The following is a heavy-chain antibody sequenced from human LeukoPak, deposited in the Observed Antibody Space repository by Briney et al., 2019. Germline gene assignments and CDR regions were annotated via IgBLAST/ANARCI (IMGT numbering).Heavy chain of an antibody. V-gene: IGHV3-30*02. J-gene: IGHJ5*02. CDR2: IRYDGSNK. D-gene: IGHD2-2*01. CDR3: AKGYCSSISCRRGASWRFDP. CDR1: GFTFSSYG. Sequence: GGSLRLSCAASGFTFSSYGMHWVRQAPGKGLEWVAFIRYDGSNKYYADSVKGRFTISRDNSKNTLYLQMNSLRAEDTAVYYCAKGYCSSISCRRGASWRFDPWGQGTLVTVSS.